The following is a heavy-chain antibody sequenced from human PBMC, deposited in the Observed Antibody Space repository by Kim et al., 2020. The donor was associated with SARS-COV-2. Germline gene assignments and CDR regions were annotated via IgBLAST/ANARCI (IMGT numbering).Heavy chain of an antibody. V-gene: IGHV4-34*01. CDR1: GGSFSGYY. CDR2: INHSGST. J-gene: IGHJ4*02. CDR3: ARGPGVGSSELGFDY. D-gene: IGHD6-6*01. Sequence: SETLSLTCAVYGGSFSGYYWSWIRQPPGKGLEWIGEINHSGSTNYNPSLKSRVTISVDTSKNQFSLKLSSVTAADTAVYYCARGPGVGSSELGFDYWGQG.